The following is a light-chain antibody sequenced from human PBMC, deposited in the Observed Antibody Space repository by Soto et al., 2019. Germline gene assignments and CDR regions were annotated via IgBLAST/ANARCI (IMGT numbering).Light chain of an antibody. Sequence: IQMTQSPSTMTSSVGYRVTITCRASQSISSWLAWYQQKPGKAPKLLIYKASSLESGVPSRFSGSGSGTEFTLTISSLQSEDFAVYYCQQYNNWPRTFGQGTKV. CDR2: KAS. J-gene: IGKJ1*01. CDR1: QSISSW. CDR3: QQYNNWPRT. V-gene: IGKV1-5*03.